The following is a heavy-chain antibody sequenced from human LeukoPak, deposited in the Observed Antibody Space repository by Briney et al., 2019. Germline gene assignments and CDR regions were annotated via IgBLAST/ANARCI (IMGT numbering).Heavy chain of an antibody. V-gene: IGHV4-39*01. CDR1: GDSISSRPYH. CDR2: IHYSGIT. CDR3: ARQSRDRSAGDY. J-gene: IGHJ4*02. Sequence: SETVSLTCTASGDSISSRPYHWVWVRQPPGKALEWIGNIHYSGITYYNPSLQSRVTISLDMSKTHFSLQLYSVTAADTAVYFCARQSRDRSAGDYWGGESSVTVSS. D-gene: IGHD1-26*01.